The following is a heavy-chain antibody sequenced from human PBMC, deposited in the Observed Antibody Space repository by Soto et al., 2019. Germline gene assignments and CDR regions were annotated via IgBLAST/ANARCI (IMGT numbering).Heavy chain of an antibody. V-gene: IGHV3-15*01. Sequence: EVQLVESGGGLVKPGGSLRLSCAASGFTFSNAWMSWVRQAPGKGLEWVGRIKSKTDGGTTDYAAPVKGRFTISRDDSKNTLYLQMNSLKTEDTAVYYCTTDFYDYIWGSYRYRYSVDYWGQGTLVTVSS. D-gene: IGHD3-16*02. CDR2: IKSKTDGGTT. CDR3: TTDFYDYIWGSYRYRYSVDY. J-gene: IGHJ4*02. CDR1: GFTFSNAW.